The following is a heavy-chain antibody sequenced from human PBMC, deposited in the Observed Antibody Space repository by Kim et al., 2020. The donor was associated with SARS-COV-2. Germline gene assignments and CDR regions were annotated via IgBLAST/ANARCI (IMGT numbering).Heavy chain of an antibody. D-gene: IGHD3-22*01. J-gene: IGHJ4*02. CDR2: GST. Sequence: GSTYYNPSLKSRVTISVDTSKNQFSLKLSSVTAADTAVYYCAREGPVNSDWGQGTLVTVSS. CDR3: AREGPVNSD. V-gene: IGHV4-31*02.